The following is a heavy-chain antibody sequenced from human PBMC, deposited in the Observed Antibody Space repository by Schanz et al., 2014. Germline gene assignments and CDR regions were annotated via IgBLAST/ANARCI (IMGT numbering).Heavy chain of an antibody. Sequence: QVQLQESGPGLVKPSETLSLTCVVSRHSFSSSNWWGWIRQPPGKGLEWIGEIYHTGSTNYNPSLKSRVPISVDTPKNQFSLKLTSLTAADTAVYYCARDTTWRLDLWGRGTLVTVSS. V-gene: IGHV4-28*03. D-gene: IGHD1-1*01. CDR2: IYHTGST. CDR3: ARDTTWRLDL. CDR1: RHSFSSSNW. J-gene: IGHJ2*01.